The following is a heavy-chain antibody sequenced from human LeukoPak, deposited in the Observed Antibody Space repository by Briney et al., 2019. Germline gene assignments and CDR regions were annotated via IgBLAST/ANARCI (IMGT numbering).Heavy chain of an antibody. CDR1: GGSISSYY. D-gene: IGHD6-13*01. J-gene: IGHJ4*02. CDR2: IYYSGST. CDR3: AGVSRQQLVDY. Sequence: SETLSLTCTVSGGSISSYYWSWIRQPPGKGLEWIGYIYYSGSTNYNPSLKSRVTISVDTSKNQFSLKLSSVTAADTAVYYCAGVSRQQLVDYWSQGTLVTVSS. V-gene: IGHV4-59*01.